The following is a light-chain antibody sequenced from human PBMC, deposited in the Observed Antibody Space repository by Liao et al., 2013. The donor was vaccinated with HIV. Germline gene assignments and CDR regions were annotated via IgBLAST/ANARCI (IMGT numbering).Light chain of an antibody. V-gene: IGLV3-27*01. CDR1: VLSRKY. Sequence: SYELTQPSSISVSPGQTATITCSGDVLSRKYARWFQQKPGQAPVLVIYKDTERPSGIPERFSGSSSGTTVTLTIRGAQVEDEADYFCQAWDSRADVVFGGGTKLTVL. J-gene: IGLJ2*01. CDR2: KDT. CDR3: QAWDSRADVV.